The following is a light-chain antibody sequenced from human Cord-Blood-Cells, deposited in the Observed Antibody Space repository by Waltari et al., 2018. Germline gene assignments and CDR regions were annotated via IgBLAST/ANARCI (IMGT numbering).Light chain of an antibody. CDR3: QSYDSSLSGSV. CDR1: SRHIGAGHD. V-gene: IGLV1-40*01. J-gene: IGLJ3*02. CDR2: GNS. Sequence: QSALTQPPPVSGAPGQRVTISCPGLSRHIGAGHDVHWYQPLPGTAPKLLIYGNSNLPSGVPDRFSGSKSGTSASLAITGLQAEDEADYYCQSYDSSLSGSVFGGGTKLTVL.